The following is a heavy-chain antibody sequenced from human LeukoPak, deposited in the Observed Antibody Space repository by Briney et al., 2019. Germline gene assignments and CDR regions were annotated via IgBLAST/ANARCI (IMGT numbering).Heavy chain of an antibody. Sequence: ASVKVSCKASGYTFTDFGISWVRQAPGQGLEWMGWINPNSGGTNYAQKFQGRVTMTRDTSISTAYMELSRLRSDDTAVYYCARGEQWQNWFDPWGQGTLVTVSS. D-gene: IGHD6-19*01. J-gene: IGHJ5*02. CDR2: INPNSGGT. CDR1: GYTFTDFG. V-gene: IGHV1-2*02. CDR3: ARGEQWQNWFDP.